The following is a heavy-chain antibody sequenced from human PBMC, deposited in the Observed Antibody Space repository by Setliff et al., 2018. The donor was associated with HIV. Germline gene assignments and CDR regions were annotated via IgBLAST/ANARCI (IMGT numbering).Heavy chain of an antibody. D-gene: IGHD2-8*01. CDR3: ARDLATNDGFYYYGMDV. V-gene: IGHV4-39*07. Sequence: SETLSLTCTVSGGSINSTSYYWGWIRQPPGNGLEWIGSIYHTGSTYYKPSLKSRVTISVDTSKNQFSLKLSSVTAADTAVYYCARDLATNDGFYYYGMDVWGQGTTVTVSS. CDR2: IYHTGST. CDR1: GGSINSTSYY. J-gene: IGHJ6*02.